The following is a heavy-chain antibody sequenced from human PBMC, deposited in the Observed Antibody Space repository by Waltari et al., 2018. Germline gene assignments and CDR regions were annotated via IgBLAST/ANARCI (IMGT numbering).Heavy chain of an antibody. CDR2: SNHSAST. J-gene: IGHJ3*02. V-gene: IGHV4-34*01. CDR3: ASRRSGYRLGYCTGGVCYLDAFDI. Sequence: QVQLQQWGAGLLKPSETLSLTCAVYGGSFSGYYWSWIRQPPGKGLEWIGESNHSASTNYHPSLKSRVSITVDTSKNQFSLKLSSVTAADTAVYYCASRRSGYRLGYCTGGVCYLDAFDIWGQGTMVTVSS. CDR1: GGSFSGYY. D-gene: IGHD2-8*02.